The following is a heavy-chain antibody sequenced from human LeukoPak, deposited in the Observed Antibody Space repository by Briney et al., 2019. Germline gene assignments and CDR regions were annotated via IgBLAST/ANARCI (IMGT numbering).Heavy chain of an antibody. D-gene: IGHD4-11*01. J-gene: IGHJ4*02. CDR2: INHSGST. V-gene: IGHV4-34*01. CDR1: GESFSGYY. Sequence: SETLSLTCAVYGESFSGYYWNWIRQSPGKGLEWIGEINHSGSTNLNPSLKNRVIISVDTSKNQFSLKVTSVTAADTAVYYCARRVGQKTTVDYWGQGTLVTVSS. CDR3: ARRVGQKTTVDY.